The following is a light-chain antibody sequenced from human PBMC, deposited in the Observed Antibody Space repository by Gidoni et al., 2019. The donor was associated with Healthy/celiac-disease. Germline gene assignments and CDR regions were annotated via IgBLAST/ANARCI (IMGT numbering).Light chain of an antibody. J-gene: IGKJ1*01. CDR2: GAS. V-gene: IGKV3-15*01. CDR3: QQYNNWPLWT. Sequence: EIGMTQSPATLSVSPGERATLSCRASQSVSSNLAWYQRKPGQATRLLIYGASTRAPGIPARFSGSGSGTEFTLTISSLQSEDFAVYYCQQYNNWPLWTFGQGTKVEIK. CDR1: QSVSSN.